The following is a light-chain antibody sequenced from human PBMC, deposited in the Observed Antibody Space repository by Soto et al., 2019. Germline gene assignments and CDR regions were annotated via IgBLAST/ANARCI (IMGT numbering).Light chain of an antibody. CDR3: CSYTSLSSVV. J-gene: IGLJ2*01. CDR2: GVS. Sequence: QSALTQPASVSGSPGQSITISCTGTSSDVGGYNHVSWYQHPPGRAPKLILFGVSDRPSGVSHRFSGSKSGNTASLTISGLQGEDEADYYCCSYTSLSSVVFGGGTKLTVL. CDR1: SSDVGGYNH. V-gene: IGLV2-14*01.